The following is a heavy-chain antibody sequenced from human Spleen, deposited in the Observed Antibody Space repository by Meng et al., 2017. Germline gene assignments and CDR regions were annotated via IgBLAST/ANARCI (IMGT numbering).Heavy chain of an antibody. J-gene: IGHJ3*02. CDR3: AANFHILTGYYDNHGFDI. D-gene: IGHD3-9*01. Sequence: ASVKVSCKASGYTLTTYGISWVRQAPGQGLEWMGRINTYNANTNSAQKFQGRVTMTTDTSTSTAYMELRSLRSEDTAVYFCAANFHILTGYYDNHGFDIWGQGTMVTVSS. CDR2: INTYNANT. CDR1: GYTLTTYG. V-gene: IGHV1-18*01.